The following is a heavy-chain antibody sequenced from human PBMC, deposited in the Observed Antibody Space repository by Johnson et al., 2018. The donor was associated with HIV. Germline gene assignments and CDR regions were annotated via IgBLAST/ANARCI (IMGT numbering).Heavy chain of an antibody. CDR1: GFTFSSYG. Sequence: QVQLVESGGGVVQPGGSLRLSCAASGFTFSSYGMHWVRQAPGKGLEWVAFIRYDGSNRYYADSVKGRFTISRDNSKNTLYLQMNSLRAEDTAVYYCAKDLRVYTCDAFDIWGQGTVVTVSS. CDR3: AKDLRVYTCDAFDI. CDR2: IRYDGSNR. V-gene: IGHV3-30*02. D-gene: IGHD5/OR15-5a*01. J-gene: IGHJ3*02.